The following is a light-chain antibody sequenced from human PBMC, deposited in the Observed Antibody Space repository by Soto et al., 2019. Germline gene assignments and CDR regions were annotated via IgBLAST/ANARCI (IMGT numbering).Light chain of an antibody. Sequence: DNVFKQSPESLAVSLGERATINCKSSQSVLSSSNNKDDLAWYQQKPGQPPKLLIYWASTRESSVPDRFSGSGSGTDFTLTISSLQAEDVAIYYCQQYYSPLWTFGQGTKVDIK. CDR1: QSVLSSSNNKDD. J-gene: IGKJ1*01. CDR2: WAS. V-gene: IGKV4-1*01. CDR3: QQYYSPLWT.